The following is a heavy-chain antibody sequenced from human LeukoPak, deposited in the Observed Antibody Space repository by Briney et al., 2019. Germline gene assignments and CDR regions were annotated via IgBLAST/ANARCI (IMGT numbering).Heavy chain of an antibody. Sequence: SETLSLTCTVSGGSISSYYWSWIRQPPGKGLEWIGYLYYSGGTDYNPSLKSRVTISVDTSKNQFSLKLTSVTAADTAVYYCARLRRDGYSYFDYWGQGTLVTVSS. CDR1: GGSISSYY. V-gene: IGHV4-59*08. CDR2: LYYSGGT. D-gene: IGHD5-24*01. J-gene: IGHJ4*02. CDR3: ARLRRDGYSYFDY.